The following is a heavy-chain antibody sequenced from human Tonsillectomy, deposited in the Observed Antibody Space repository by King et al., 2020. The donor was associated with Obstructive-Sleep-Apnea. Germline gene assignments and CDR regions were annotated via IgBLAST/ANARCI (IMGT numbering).Heavy chain of an antibody. CDR3: AKYFGSYQWPQYYFDY. CDR2: ISGSGGST. D-gene: IGHD2-2*01. V-gene: IGHV3-23*04. CDR1: GFTFSSYA. Sequence: DVQLVESGGGLVQPGGSLRLSCAASGFTFSSYAMSWVRQAPGKGLEWVSAISGSGGSTYYADSVKGRFTISSDNSKNTLYLQMNSLRAEDTAVYYCAKYFGSYQWPQYYFDYWGQGTLVTVSS. J-gene: IGHJ4*02.